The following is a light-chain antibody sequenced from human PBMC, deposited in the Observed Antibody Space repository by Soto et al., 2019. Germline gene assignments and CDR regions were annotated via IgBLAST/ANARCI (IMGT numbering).Light chain of an antibody. J-gene: IGLJ3*02. CDR2: DVT. CDR3: CSFAGSYTLGV. V-gene: IGLV2-11*01. Sequence: QSALTQPRSVSASPGQSVTISCTGTSSDVGGYNYVSWYQQHPGKAPKLIIYDVTKRPSGVPDRFSGSKSGNTASLTISGLQAEDEADYYCCSFAGSYTLGVFGGGTKVTVL. CDR1: SSDVGGYNY.